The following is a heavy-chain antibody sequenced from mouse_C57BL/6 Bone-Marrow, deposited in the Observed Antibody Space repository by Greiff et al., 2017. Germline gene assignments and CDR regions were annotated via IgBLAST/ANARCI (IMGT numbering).Heavy chain of an antibody. V-gene: IGHV5-17*01. J-gene: IGHJ4*01. CDR3: AKHWEGYAMDY. CDR2: ISSGSSTI. CDR1: GFTFSDYG. D-gene: IGHD4-1*01. Sequence: EVQLVESGGGLVKPGGSLKLSCAASGFTFSDYGMHWVRQAPEKGLEWVAYISSGSSTIYYADTVKGRFTISRDNAKNTLFLQMTRLRSEDTAMYYCAKHWEGYAMDYWGQGTSVTVSS.